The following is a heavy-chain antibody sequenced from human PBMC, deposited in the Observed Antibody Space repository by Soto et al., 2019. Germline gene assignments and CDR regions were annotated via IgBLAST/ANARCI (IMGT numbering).Heavy chain of an antibody. Sequence: SVTLSLTCAVYGGSFSGYYWSWIRQPPGKGLEWIGEINHSGSTNYNPSLKSRVTISVDTSKNQFSLKLSSVTAADTAVYYCARGSMIVVVTRIDYWGQGTLVTVSS. V-gene: IGHV4-34*01. CDR1: GGSFSGYY. J-gene: IGHJ4*02. CDR3: ARGSMIVVVTRIDY. D-gene: IGHD3-22*01. CDR2: INHSGST.